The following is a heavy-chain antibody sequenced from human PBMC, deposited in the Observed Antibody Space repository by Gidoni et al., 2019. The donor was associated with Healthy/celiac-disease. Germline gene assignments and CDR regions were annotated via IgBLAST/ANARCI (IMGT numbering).Heavy chain of an antibody. V-gene: IGHV3-73*01. CDR1: GFTFSGSA. J-gene: IGHJ2*01. D-gene: IGHD6-6*01. Sequence: EVPLVESGGVLVQPGGSLKLSCPPSGFTFSGSAMHWVRQASGKGLEWVGRIRSKANSYATAYAASVKGRFTISRDDSKNTAYLQMNSLKTEDTAMYYCTRPSEYSSSWVWYFDLWGRGTLVTVSS. CDR3: TRPSEYSSSWVWYFDL. CDR2: IRSKANSYAT.